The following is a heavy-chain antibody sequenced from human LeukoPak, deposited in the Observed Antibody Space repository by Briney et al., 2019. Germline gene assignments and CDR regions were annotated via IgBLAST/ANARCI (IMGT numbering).Heavy chain of an antibody. V-gene: IGHV4-39*01. J-gene: IGHJ4*02. CDR1: GGSISSSSYY. CDR2: IYYSGST. CDR3: ARGAGRASPFDY. Sequence: SETLSLTCTVSGGSISSSSYYWGWIRQPPGKGLEWIGSIYYSGSTYYNPSLKSRVTISVDTSKNRFSLKLSSVTAADTAVYYCARGAGRASPFDYWGQGTLVTASS. D-gene: IGHD6-19*01.